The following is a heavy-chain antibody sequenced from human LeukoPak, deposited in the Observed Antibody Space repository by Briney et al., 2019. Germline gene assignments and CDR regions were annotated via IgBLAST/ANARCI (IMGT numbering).Heavy chain of an antibody. CDR2: IIPIFGIA. CDR1: GGTFSSYA. V-gene: IGHV1-69*04. D-gene: IGHD6-6*01. Sequence: SVKVSCKASGGTFSSYAISWVRQAPGQGLEWMGRIIPIFGIANYAQEFQGRVTITADKSTSTAYMELSSLRSEDTAVYYCARGVAARNGFDYWGQGTLVTVSS. J-gene: IGHJ4*02. CDR3: ARGVAARNGFDY.